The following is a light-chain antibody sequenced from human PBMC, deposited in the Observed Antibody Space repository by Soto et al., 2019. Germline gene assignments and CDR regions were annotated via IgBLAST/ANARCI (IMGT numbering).Light chain of an antibody. J-gene: IGKJ4*01. V-gene: IGKV1-17*01. CDR2: AAS. CDR1: QGIGND. CDR3: QQYNSYPLT. Sequence: DIQMTQSPSSLSASVGDRVTITCRASQGIGNDLGWYQQKPGNAPKRLIYAASSLQSGVPSRFSVSESETELTLTISSLQPEDFATYYCQQYNSYPLTFGGGTKVEVK.